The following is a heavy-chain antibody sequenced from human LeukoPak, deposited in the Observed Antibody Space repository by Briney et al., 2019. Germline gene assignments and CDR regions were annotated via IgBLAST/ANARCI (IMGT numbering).Heavy chain of an antibody. V-gene: IGHV6-1*01. Sequence: SQTPSLTCAISGDSVSSNSAAWNWIRQSPSRGLEWLGRTYYRCKWYNDYAVSVKSRITINTDTSKNQFSLQLKSVTPDDTAVYYCTRGGSGMTVALFDNWGQGTLVTVSS. CDR1: GDSVSSNSAA. D-gene: IGHD2-21*02. J-gene: IGHJ4*02. CDR2: TYYRCKWYN. CDR3: TRGGSGMTVALFDN.